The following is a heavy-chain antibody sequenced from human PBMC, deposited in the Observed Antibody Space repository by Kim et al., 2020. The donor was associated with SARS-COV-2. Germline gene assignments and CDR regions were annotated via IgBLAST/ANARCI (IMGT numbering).Heavy chain of an antibody. CDR2: MYYSGSR. Sequence: SETLSLTCTVSGGSINSYYWTWIRQPPGKGLEWIGYMYYSGSRNSNPSLKSRVTTSVDTSKNHFSLRLRSVTAADTAVYYCARHGGLNLARVLIPGVFD. J-gene: IGHJ3*02. D-gene: IGHD3-10*01. V-gene: IGHV4-59*08. CDR1: GGSINSYY. CDR3: ARHGGLNLARVLIPGVFD.